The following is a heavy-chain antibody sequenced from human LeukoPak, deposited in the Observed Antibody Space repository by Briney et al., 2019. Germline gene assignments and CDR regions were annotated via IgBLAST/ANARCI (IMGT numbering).Heavy chain of an antibody. J-gene: IGHJ4*02. D-gene: IGHD3-22*01. CDR2: ISGSGGST. Sequence: GGSLRLSCAASGFTFSSYAMSWVRQAPGKGLEWVSAISGSGGSTYYADSVKGRFTISRDNSKNTLYLQMNSVRAEDTAVYYCAKGGSYYYDSSGYYGFRYYFDYWGQGTLVTVSS. CDR1: GFTFSSYA. CDR3: AKGGSYYYDSSGYYGFRYYFDY. V-gene: IGHV3-23*01.